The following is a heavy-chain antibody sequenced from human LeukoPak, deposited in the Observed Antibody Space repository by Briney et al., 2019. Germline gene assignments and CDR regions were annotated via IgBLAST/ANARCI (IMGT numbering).Heavy chain of an antibody. D-gene: IGHD5-12*01. CDR1: GYSFTSYW. V-gene: IGHV5-51*01. CDR3: ARNIVATRYYYYMDV. Sequence: GESLKISCKGSGYSFTSYWIGWLRQMPGKGLEWMGIIYPGDSDTRYSPSFQGQVTISADKSISTAYLQWSSLKASDTAMYYCARNIVATRYYYYMDVRGKGTTVTVSS. CDR2: IYPGDSDT. J-gene: IGHJ6*03.